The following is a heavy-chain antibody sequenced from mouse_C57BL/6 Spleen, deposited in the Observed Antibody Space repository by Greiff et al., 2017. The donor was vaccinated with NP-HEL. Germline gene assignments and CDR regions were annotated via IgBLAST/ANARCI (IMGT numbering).Heavy chain of an antibody. CDR3: ASTVVDY. CDR2: IYPGSGNT. J-gene: IGHJ2*01. D-gene: IGHD1-1*01. V-gene: IGHV1-76*01. Sequence: QVQLQQSGAELVRPGASVKLSCKASGYTFTDYYINWVKQRPGQGLEWIARIYPGSGNTYYNEKFKGKATLTAEKSSSTAYMRLSSLTSEDSAVYFCASTVVDYWGQGTTLTVSS. CDR1: GYTFTDYY.